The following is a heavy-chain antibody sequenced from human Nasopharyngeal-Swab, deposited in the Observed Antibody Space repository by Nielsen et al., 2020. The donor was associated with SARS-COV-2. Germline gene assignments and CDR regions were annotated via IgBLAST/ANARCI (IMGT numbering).Heavy chain of an antibody. V-gene: IGHV3-23*03. D-gene: IGHD6-13*01. CDR2: IYSGGSST. Sequence: ETLSLTCAASGFTFSSYAMSWVRQAPGKGLEWVSVIYSGGSSTYYADSVKGRFTISRDNSKNTLYLQMNSLRAEDTAVYYCAISAYSSSWYYYYYYGMDVWGQGTTVTVSS. CDR3: AISAYSSSWYYYYYYGMDV. CDR1: GFTFSSYA. J-gene: IGHJ6*02.